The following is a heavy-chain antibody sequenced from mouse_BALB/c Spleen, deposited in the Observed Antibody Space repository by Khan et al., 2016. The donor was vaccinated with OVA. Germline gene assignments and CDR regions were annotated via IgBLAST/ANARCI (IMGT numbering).Heavy chain of an antibody. CDR3: ARSHDGNPFAY. Sequence: EVKLVESGGGLVKPGGSLKLSCAASGFTFSDYYMYWVRQTPEQRLEWVAIISDTYTYTYYMDNVKGRSTISRDDATNNLYLQLSSLTSEDAAIYYCARSHDGNPFAYWGQGTLVTVSP. V-gene: IGHV5-4*02. CDR1: GFTFSDYY. J-gene: IGHJ3*01. D-gene: IGHD2-1*01. CDR2: ISDTYTYT.